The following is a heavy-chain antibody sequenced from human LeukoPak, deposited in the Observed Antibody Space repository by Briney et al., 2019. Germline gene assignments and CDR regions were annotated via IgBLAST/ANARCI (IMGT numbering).Heavy chain of an antibody. J-gene: IGHJ4*02. CDR1: GYTLTELS. V-gene: IGHV1-24*01. CDR3: ATCSSTSCSLDY. CDR2: FDTEDGET. Sequence: ASVRVSSKVSGYTLTELSMHWVRQAPGKGLERMGGFDTEDGETIYAQKFQGRVTITEDTSTDTDYMELSSVRSEDTAVYYCATCSSTSCSLDYWGQGTLVTVSS. D-gene: IGHD2-2*01.